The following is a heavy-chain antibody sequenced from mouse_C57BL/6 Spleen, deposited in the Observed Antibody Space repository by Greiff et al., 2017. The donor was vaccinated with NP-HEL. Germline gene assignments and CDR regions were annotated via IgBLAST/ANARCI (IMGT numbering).Heavy chain of an antibody. CDR1: GYAFSSYW. V-gene: IGHV1-80*01. Sequence: QVQLQQSGAELVKPGASVKISCKASGYAFSSYWMNWVKQRPGKGLEWIGQIYPGDGDTNYNGKFKGKATLTADKSSSTAYMQLSSLTSEDSAVYFCARPSFITTVVAPFGYWGQGTTLTVSS. D-gene: IGHD1-1*01. J-gene: IGHJ2*01. CDR3: ARPSFITTVVAPFGY. CDR2: IYPGDGDT.